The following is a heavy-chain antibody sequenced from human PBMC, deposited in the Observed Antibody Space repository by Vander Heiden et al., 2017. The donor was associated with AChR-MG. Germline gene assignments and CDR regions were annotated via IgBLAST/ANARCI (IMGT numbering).Heavy chain of an antibody. Sequence: QVQLVESGGGVVQPGRSLILSCAASGFTLSSYAMHWVRQAPGKGLEWVAVISYDGSNKYYADSVKGRFTISRDNSKNTLYLQMNSLRAEDTAVYYCARDGRYFDWLPRGYFDYWGQGTLVTVSS. V-gene: IGHV3-30-3*01. D-gene: IGHD3-9*01. J-gene: IGHJ4*02. CDR3: ARDGRYFDWLPRGYFDY. CDR1: GFTLSSYA. CDR2: ISYDGSNK.